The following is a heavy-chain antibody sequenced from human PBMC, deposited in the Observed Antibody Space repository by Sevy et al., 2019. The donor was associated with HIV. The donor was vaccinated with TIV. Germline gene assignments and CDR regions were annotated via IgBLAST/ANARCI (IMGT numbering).Heavy chain of an antibody. CDR1: GFTFSSYS. Sequence: GGSLRLSCAASGFTFSSYSMNWVRQAPGKGLEWVSSISSRSSYIYYADSVKGRFTISRDNAKNSLYLQMNSLRAEDTAVCYCARASAAADGYYCYYMDIWGNGTTVTVSS. V-gene: IGHV3-21*01. J-gene: IGHJ6*03. CDR2: ISSRSSYI. CDR3: ARASAAADGYYCYYMDI. D-gene: IGHD6-13*01.